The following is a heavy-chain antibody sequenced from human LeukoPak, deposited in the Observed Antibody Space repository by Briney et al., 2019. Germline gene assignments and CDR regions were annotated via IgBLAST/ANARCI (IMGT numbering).Heavy chain of an antibody. CDR3: ARVVPAVDYYYYYYMDV. J-gene: IGHJ6*03. V-gene: IGHV4-30-4*08. Sequence: SQTLSITCTVSGGSISSGDYYWSWIRQPPGKGLEWIGYIYYSGSTYYNPSLKSRVTISVDTSKNQFSLKLSSVTAADTAVYYCARVVPAVDYYYYYYMDVWGKGTTVTVSS. CDR2: IYYSGST. CDR1: GGSISSGDYY. D-gene: IGHD2-2*01.